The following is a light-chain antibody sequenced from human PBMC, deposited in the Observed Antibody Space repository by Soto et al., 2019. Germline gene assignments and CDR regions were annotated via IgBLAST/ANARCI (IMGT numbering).Light chain of an antibody. V-gene: IGKV3-20*01. CDR1: QSVSSTY. Sequence: EIVLTQSPGTLSLSPGDRATLSCRASQSVSSTYLAWYQQKPGQAPRLLIYDASSRATGIPDRFSGSRAGTDFTLTISRLEPEDFAVYYCQQYGSSPGLFTFGPGTKVDIK. J-gene: IGKJ3*01. CDR3: QQYGSSPGLFT. CDR2: DAS.